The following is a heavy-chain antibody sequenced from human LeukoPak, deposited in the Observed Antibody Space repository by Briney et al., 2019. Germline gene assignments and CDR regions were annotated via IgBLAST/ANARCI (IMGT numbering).Heavy chain of an antibody. V-gene: IGHV4-4*02. Sequence: PSGTLSLTCAVSGGSTSSTNWWSWVRQPPGKGLEWIGEVFHSGSTNYNPSLKSRVTMSVDKSKNQFSLNLRSVTAADTAVYYCARGSGSYDCWGQGTLVTVSS. CDR3: ARGSGSYDC. J-gene: IGHJ4*02. CDR1: GGSTSSTNW. D-gene: IGHD3-10*01. CDR2: VFHSGST.